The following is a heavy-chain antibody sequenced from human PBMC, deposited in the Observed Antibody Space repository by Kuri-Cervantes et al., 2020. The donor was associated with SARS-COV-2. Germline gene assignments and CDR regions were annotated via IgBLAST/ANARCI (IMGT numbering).Heavy chain of an antibody. Sequence: GGSLRLSCAASGSTFSTYGIHWVRQAPGKGLEWVALISYDGINQYYADSVKGRFTISRDNSKNTLSLQMNNLRPEDTGVYYCAGFPEWKLLPFDIWGQGTMVTVSS. CDR3: AGFPEWKLLPFDI. CDR1: GSTFSTYG. CDR2: ISYDGINQ. V-gene: IGHV3-30*03. D-gene: IGHD1-26*01. J-gene: IGHJ3*02.